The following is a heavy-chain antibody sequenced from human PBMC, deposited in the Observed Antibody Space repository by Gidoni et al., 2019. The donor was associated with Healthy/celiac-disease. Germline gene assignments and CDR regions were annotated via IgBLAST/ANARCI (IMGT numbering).Heavy chain of an antibody. CDR3: ARGAVAGDPWYFDY. J-gene: IGHJ4*02. V-gene: IGHV3-11*06. D-gene: IGHD6-19*01. CDR1: GFTFSDYY. Sequence: QVQLVESGGGLVKPGGSLRLSCAASGFTFSDYYMSWIRQAPGKGLEWVSYISSSSSYTNYADSVKGRFTISRDNAKNSLYLQMNSLRAEDTAVYYCARGAVAGDPWYFDYWGQGTLVTVSS. CDR2: ISSSSSYT.